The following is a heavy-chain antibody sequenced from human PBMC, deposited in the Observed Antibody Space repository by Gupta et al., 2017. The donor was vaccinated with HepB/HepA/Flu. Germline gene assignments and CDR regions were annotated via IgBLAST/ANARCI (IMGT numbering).Heavy chain of an antibody. Sequence: EVQLLESGGGLVQPGGSLRLSCAASGFTFSSYAMSGVRQAPGKGLEWVSAFSASGGKTYYADSVKGRFTISRDNSKNMLYLQMNSLRVEDTAVYYCAKGVRWELPFDYWGQGTLVTVSS. D-gene: IGHD1-7*01. CDR1: GFTFSSYA. J-gene: IGHJ4*02. V-gene: IGHV3-23*01. CDR3: AKGVRWELPFDY. CDR2: FSASGGKT.